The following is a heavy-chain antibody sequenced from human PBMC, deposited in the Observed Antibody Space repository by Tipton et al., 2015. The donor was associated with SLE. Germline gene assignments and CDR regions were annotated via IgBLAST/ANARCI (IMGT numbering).Heavy chain of an antibody. V-gene: IGHV3-74*01. CDR3: ARDWQYYDILAVIYYYYMDV. CDR2: INSDGSST. Sequence: GSLRLSCAASGFTLSSHWMHWVRQAPGKGLVWVSRINSDGSSTSYADSVKGRFTISRDNAKNTLYLQMNSLRAEDTAVYYCARDWQYYDILAVIYYYYMDVWGKGTTVTVSS. CDR1: GFTLSSHW. D-gene: IGHD3-9*01. J-gene: IGHJ6*03.